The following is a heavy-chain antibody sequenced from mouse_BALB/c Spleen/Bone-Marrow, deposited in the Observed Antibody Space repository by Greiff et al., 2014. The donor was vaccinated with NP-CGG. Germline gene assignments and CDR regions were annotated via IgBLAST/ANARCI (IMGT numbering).Heavy chain of an antibody. Sequence: VKLMESGGGLVQPGGSLKLSCAASGFDFSGYWMTWVRQAPGKGLEWIGEINPDSRTINYKPSLKEKFIMSRDNAKNTLYLQMSKVRSEDTALYYCARNGYYGWITYWGQGTLVTVSA. CDR1: GFDFSGYW. D-gene: IGHD2-3*01. V-gene: IGHV4-1*02. CDR3: ARNGYYGWITY. J-gene: IGHJ3*01. CDR2: INPDSRTI.